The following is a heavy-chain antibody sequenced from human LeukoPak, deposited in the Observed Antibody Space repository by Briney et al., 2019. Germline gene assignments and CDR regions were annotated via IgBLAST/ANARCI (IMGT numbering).Heavy chain of an antibody. J-gene: IGHJ4*02. CDR2: ISGSGVST. V-gene: IGHV3-23*01. D-gene: IGHD1-26*01. Sequence: EPGGSLRLSCAASGFTFSSYAMHWVRQAPGKGLEWVSAISGSGVSTYYADSVKGRFTISRDNSKNTLYLQMNSLRAEDTAVYYCAKDGPLVGPYYFDYWGQGTLVTVSS. CDR1: GFTFSSYA. CDR3: AKDGPLVGPYYFDY.